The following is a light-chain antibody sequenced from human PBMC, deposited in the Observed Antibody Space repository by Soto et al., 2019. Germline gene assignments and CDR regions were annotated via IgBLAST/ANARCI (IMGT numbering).Light chain of an antibody. CDR2: GAS. J-gene: IGKJ5*01. CDR3: QHYGTSPPIT. V-gene: IGKV3-20*01. CDR1: QSVAPSY. Sequence: EIVLTQSPGTLSLSPGERATLSCRASQSVAPSYLAWYQQKPGQAPRLLIYGASSRATGITDRFSGSGSGTDFTLTISRLEHEDVAVYYCQHYGTSPPITFGQGTRLEIK.